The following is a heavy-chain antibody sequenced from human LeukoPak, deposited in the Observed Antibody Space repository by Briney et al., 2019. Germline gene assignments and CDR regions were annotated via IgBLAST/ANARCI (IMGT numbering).Heavy chain of an antibody. CDR3: AKATGYLL. Sequence: PGGSLRLSCAATGFTFSSYGMSWVRKAPGKGLEWVSAISGGGGSTYYADSVKGRFTISRDNSKNTLYLQMNSLRAEDTAVYYCAKATGYLLWGQGTLVTVSS. D-gene: IGHD1-14*01. V-gene: IGHV3-23*01. CDR1: GFTFSSYG. CDR2: ISGGGGST. J-gene: IGHJ4*02.